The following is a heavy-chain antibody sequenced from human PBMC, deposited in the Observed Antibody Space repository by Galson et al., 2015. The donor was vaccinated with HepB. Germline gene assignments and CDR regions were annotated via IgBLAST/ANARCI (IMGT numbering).Heavy chain of an antibody. J-gene: IGHJ4*02. CDR1: GFTFSDYV. V-gene: IGHV3-69-1*01. Sequence: SLRLSCAASGFTFSDYVMNWVRQAPGKGLEWISSISGSYTIYYADSVKGRFTISRDNAKNSLYLQMSSLRDEDTALYYCARRSSGNSFDFWGRGTLVTVSS. D-gene: IGHD1-26*01. CDR2: ISGSYTI. CDR3: ARRSSGNSFDF.